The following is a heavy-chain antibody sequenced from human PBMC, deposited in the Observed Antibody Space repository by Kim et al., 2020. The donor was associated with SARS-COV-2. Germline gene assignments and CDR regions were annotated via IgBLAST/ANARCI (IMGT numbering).Heavy chain of an antibody. CDR2: IYYSGST. J-gene: IGHJ3*02. V-gene: IGHV4-31*03. CDR3: ARSTPDAFDI. Sequence: SETLSLTCTVSGGSISSGGYYWSWIRQHPGKGLEWIGYIYYSGSTYYKPSLKSRVTISVDTSKNQFSLKLSSVTAADTAVYYCARSTPDAFDIWGQGTMVTVSS. CDR1: GGSISSGGYY.